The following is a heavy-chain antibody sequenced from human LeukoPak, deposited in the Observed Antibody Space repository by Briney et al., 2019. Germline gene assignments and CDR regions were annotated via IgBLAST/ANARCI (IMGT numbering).Heavy chain of an antibody. CDR1: GYTFTSYG. Sequence: GASVKVSCKASGYTFTSYGISWVRQAPGQGLEWMGWISAYNGNTNYAQKLQGRVTMTTDTSTSTAYVELRSLRSDDTAVYYCARVYYGSGSYHYYYYYYMDVWGKGTTVTVSS. D-gene: IGHD3-10*01. V-gene: IGHV1-18*01. CDR2: ISAYNGNT. J-gene: IGHJ6*03. CDR3: ARVYYGSGSYHYYYYYYMDV.